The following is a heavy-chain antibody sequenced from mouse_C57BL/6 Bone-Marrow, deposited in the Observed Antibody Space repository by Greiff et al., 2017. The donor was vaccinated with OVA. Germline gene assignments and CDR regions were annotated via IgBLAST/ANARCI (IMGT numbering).Heavy chain of an antibody. V-gene: IGHV5-4*03. CDR1: GFTFSSYA. J-gene: IGHJ4*01. CDR2: ISDGGSYT. Sequence: EVKLVESGGGLVKPGGSLKLSCAASGFTFSSYAMSWVRQTPEKRLEWVATISDGGSYTYYPDNVKGRFTISRDNAKNNLYLQMSHLKSEDTAMYDCARVGHYYGSSYDDMDYWGQGTSVTVSS. D-gene: IGHD1-1*01. CDR3: ARVGHYYGSSYDDMDY.